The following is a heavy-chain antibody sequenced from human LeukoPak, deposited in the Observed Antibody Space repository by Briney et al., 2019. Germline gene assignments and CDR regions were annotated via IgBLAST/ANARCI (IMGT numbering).Heavy chain of an antibody. Sequence: QTGGSLRLSCVASGFTFSDAWMSWVRQAPGKGLEWVGRTRNKVNGDTTEYAASVKGRFTISRDDSKNSLYLQMNSLKTEDTAVYYCGRVHSSTWKGAFIDRWGQGTLVTVSS. V-gene: IGHV3-72*01. CDR1: GFTFSDAW. CDR3: GRVHSSTWKGAFIDR. J-gene: IGHJ5*02. CDR2: TRNKVNGDTT. D-gene: IGHD6-13*01.